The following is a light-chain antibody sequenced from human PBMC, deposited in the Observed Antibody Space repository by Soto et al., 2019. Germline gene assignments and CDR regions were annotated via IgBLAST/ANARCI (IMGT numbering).Light chain of an antibody. J-gene: IGKJ2*01. CDR3: HQYETTHT. CDR1: QTLRSSL. V-gene: IGKV3-20*01. Sequence: NVLTQSPGTLSLSPGERATLSCRASQTLRSSLLAWYQQKTGQARRLLIYGASNRAPGIPDRFSGSGSGTDFTLTISRLEPEDFAVYYCHQYETTHTFGRGTKVDIK. CDR2: GAS.